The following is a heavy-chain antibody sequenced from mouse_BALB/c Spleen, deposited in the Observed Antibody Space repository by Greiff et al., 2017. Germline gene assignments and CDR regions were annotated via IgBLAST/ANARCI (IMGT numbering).Heavy chain of an antibody. CDR3: ARSVYDGYYFDY. J-gene: IGHJ2*01. CDR2: IFPSDSYT. V-gene: IGHV1-69*02. Sequence: QVQLQQSGAELVRPGASVKLSCTASGYTFTSYWINWVKQRPGQGLEWIGNIFPSDSYTNYNEKFKDKATLTVDKSSSTAYMQLSSPTSEDSAVYYCARSVYDGYYFDYWGQGTTLTVSS. CDR1: GYTFTSYW. D-gene: IGHD2-12*01.